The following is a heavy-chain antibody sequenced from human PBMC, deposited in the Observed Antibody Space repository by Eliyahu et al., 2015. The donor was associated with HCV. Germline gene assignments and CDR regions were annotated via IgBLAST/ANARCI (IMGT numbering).Heavy chain of an antibody. V-gene: IGHV3-64D*06. CDR1: XFXFXSYA. J-gene: IGHJ5*02. Sequence: EVQLVESGGGLVQXGGSLRLSXSASXFXFXSYAMHWVRQAPGKGLEYVSAISSNGGSTYYADSVKGRFTISRDNSKNTLYLQMSSLRAEDTAVYYCVKGYGDYVVGYNWFDPWGQGTLVTVSS. CDR2: ISSNGGST. D-gene: IGHD4-17*01. CDR3: VKGYGDYVVGYNWFDP.